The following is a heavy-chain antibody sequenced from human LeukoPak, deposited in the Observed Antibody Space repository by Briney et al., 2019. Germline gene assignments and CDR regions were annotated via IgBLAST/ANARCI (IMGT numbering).Heavy chain of an antibody. Sequence: SETLCLTCTGSGGSISSSRYYWGWIRQPPGKELEWIGTIYYSGSTYYNPSLKSRVTMSLDRSKNHLSLTLTSVTAADTAVYYCSRESGAFSPFGYWGQGTLVTVSS. J-gene: IGHJ4*02. D-gene: IGHD1-26*01. CDR3: SRESGAFSPFGY. CDR1: GGSISSSRYY. CDR2: IYYSGST. V-gene: IGHV4-39*07.